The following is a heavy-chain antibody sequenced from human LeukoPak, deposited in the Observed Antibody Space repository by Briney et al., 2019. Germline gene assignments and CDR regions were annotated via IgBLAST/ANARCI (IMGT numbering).Heavy chain of an antibody. Sequence: GASVKVSCKASGYTFTSYAMNWVRQAPGQGLEWMGWTNTNTGNPTYAQGFTGRFVFSLDTSVSTAYLQISSLKAEDTAVYYCARGGGYSYRDAFDIWGQGTMVTVSS. V-gene: IGHV7-4-1*02. CDR2: TNTNTGNP. J-gene: IGHJ3*02. CDR3: ARGGGYSYRDAFDI. CDR1: GYTFTSYA. D-gene: IGHD5-18*01.